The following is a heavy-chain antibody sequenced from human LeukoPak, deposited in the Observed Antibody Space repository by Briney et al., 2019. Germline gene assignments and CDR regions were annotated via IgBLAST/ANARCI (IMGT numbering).Heavy chain of an antibody. CDR2: ISPYNENR. J-gene: IGHJ4*02. D-gene: IGHD2-8*01. V-gene: IGHV1-18*01. CDR3: ARGLGYCTNGICSIGYDY. Sequence: ASVKVSCKASGYTFIRNGISWVRQAPGQGLEWMGWISPYNENRKYLQKLQGRVTLSTDTSTSTAYMELSSLRSEDTAVYYCARGLGYCTNGICSIGYDYWGQGTLVTVSS. CDR1: GYTFIRNG.